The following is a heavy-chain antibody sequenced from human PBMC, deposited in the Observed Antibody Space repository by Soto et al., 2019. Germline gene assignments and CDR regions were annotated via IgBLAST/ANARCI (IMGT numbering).Heavy chain of an antibody. CDR3: TTDSYINMPIVRFDY. J-gene: IGHJ4*01. Sequence: GSLRLSCAASGFTLSTYMMAWVRQAPGKGLEWVSSIFSGGPMTDYADSARGRFTVSRDDSKNTMVLQMNSLRTEDTAVYYCTTDSYINMPIVRFDYWGHGTLVTSPQ. CDR2: IFSGGPMT. D-gene: IGHD2-2*01. CDR1: GFTLSTYM. V-gene: IGHV3-23*01.